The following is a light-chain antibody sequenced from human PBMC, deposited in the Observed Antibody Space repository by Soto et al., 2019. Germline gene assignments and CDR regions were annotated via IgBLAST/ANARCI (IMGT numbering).Light chain of an antibody. CDR2: EVS. Sequence: QSVLTQPASVSGSPGQSITISCTGTSSDVGKYNYASWYQQHPAKAPKLMIFEVSNRPSGVSNRFSGSKSGNTASLTISGLQAEDEAEYYCSSYTGSSINTVVFGGGTQLTVL. CDR1: SSDVGKYNY. CDR3: SSYTGSSINTVV. J-gene: IGLJ2*01. V-gene: IGLV2-14*01.